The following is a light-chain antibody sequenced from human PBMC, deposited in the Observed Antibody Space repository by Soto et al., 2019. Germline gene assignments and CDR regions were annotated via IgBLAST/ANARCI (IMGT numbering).Light chain of an antibody. CDR3: QQYANWPPWT. CDR2: GAS. V-gene: IGKV3-15*01. J-gene: IGKJ1*01. Sequence: EIVMTQSPATLSVSPGERATLSCRASQSVSSNLAWYQQRPGQAPRLLIYGASTRATGIPARFSGSGSGTEFTLTISSLQSEDFAVYYCQQYANWPPWTFGQGTKVYIK. CDR1: QSVSSN.